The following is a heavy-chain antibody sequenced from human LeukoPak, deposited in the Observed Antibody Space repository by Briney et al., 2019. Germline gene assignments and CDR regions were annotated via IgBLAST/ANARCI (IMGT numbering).Heavy chain of an antibody. CDR1: GGSISSYY. V-gene: IGHV4-59*01. J-gene: IGHJ4*02. D-gene: IGHD3-3*01. CDR2: IYYSGST. Sequence: SETLSLTCTVSGGSISSYYWSWIRQPPGKGLEWIGYIYYSGSTNYNPPLKSRVTISVDTSKNQFSLKLSSVTAADTAVYYCARSITIFPRAESPFDYWGQGTLVTVSS. CDR3: ARSITIFPRAESPFDY.